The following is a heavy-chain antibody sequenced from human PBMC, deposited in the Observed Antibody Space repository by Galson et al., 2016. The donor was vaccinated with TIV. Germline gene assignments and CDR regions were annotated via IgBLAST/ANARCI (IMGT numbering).Heavy chain of an antibody. V-gene: IGHV3-53*01. Sequence: SLRLSCAASGFSVSFNHVSWVRQAPGKGLEWVSLIYASDTTYYIDSVKGRFTISRDNSKNTLYLQMNSLRGDDTAVYYCAKAGKGDAYPNNFDHWGQGTLVTVSS. CDR1: GFSVSFNH. J-gene: IGHJ4*02. CDR2: IYASDTT. CDR3: AKAGKGDAYPNNFDH. D-gene: IGHD5-24*01.